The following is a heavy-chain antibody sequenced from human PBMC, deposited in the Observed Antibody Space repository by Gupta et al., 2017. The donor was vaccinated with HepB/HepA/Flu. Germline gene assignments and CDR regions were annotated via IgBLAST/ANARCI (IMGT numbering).Heavy chain of an antibody. D-gene: IGHD3-22*01. CDR3: ARLLLSGFDY. V-gene: IGHV4-39*01. Sequence: QLQLQESGPGLVKPSETLSLTCTVSGDSINNNNYYWGWIRQPPGKGLEWIGSVYYSGNIYYNPSLKSRLTISIDTSKKQFSLKMNSVTAADTAVYYCARLLLSGFDYWGQGTLVTVSS. J-gene: IGHJ4*02. CDR1: GDSINNNNYY. CDR2: VYYSGNI.